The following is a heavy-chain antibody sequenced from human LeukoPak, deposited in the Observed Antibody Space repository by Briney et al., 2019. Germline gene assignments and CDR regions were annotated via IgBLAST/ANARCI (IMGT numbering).Heavy chain of an antibody. CDR2: INTNTGNP. CDR1: GYTFTSCA. D-gene: IGHD2-2*01. CDR3: TRQGPGYCGSTSCYGVDY. Sequence: ASVKVSCKASGYTFTSCAMNWVRQAPGQGLEWMGWINTNTGNPTYAQGFTGRFVFSLDTSVSTAYLQISSLKAEDTAVYYCTRQGPGYCGSTSCYGVDYWGQGALVTVSS. V-gene: IGHV7-4-1*02. J-gene: IGHJ4*02.